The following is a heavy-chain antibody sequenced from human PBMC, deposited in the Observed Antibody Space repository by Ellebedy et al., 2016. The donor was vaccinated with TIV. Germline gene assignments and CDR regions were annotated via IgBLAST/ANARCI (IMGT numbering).Heavy chain of an antibody. J-gene: IGHJ4*02. CDR1: GFTFSDHY. V-gene: IGHV3-72*01. D-gene: IGHD5-24*01. Sequence: PGGSLRLSCAASGFTFSDHYMDWVRQAPGKGLEWVGFIRSKAYGGTTEYAASVRGRFTISRDDSANSLYLQMNSLQSEDTAVYYCARLDGYKFDYWGQGTLVTVSS. CDR2: IRSKAYGGTT. CDR3: ARLDGYKFDY.